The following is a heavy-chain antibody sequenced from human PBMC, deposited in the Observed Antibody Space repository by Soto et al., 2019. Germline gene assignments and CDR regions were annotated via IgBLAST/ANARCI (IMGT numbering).Heavy chain of an antibody. D-gene: IGHD1-20*01. CDR1: GYTFTGYY. Sequence: QVQLVQSGAEVKKPGASVKVSCKTSGYTFTGYYMHWVRQAPGQGLEWMGWINPNSGGTNYAQKFQGRVTMTRDTSISTAYMELRRLRSDDPAVYYCARDLYNWNDVAFDYWGQGTLVTVSS. CDR2: INPNSGGT. CDR3: ARDLYNWNDVAFDY. V-gene: IGHV1-2*02. J-gene: IGHJ4*02.